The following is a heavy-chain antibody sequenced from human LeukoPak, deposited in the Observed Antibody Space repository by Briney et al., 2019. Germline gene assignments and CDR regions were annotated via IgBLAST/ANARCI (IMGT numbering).Heavy chain of an antibody. D-gene: IGHD6-19*01. CDR1: GFTVSSNY. CDR3: AKEVEGTYRAVAGTGGDY. J-gene: IGHJ4*02. V-gene: IGHV3-23*01. Sequence: GGSLRLSCAASGFTVSSNYMSWVRQAPGKGLEWVSAISGSGGSTYHADSVKGRFTNSRDNSKNTLYLQMNSLRAEDTAVYYCAKEVEGTYRAVAGTGGDYWGQGTLVTVSS. CDR2: ISGSGGST.